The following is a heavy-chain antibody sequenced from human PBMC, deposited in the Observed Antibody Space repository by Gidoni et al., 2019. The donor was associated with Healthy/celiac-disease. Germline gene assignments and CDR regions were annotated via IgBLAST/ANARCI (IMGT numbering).Heavy chain of an antibody. CDR1: GGTFSRYA. D-gene: IGHD6-13*01. V-gene: IGHV1-69*01. Sequence: QVQLVQSGAEVKTPGSSVKVSCKASGGTFSRYAISWVRQAPGQGLEWMGGIIPIFGTANYAQKFQGRVTITADESTSTAYMELSSLRSEDTAVYYCARDQRYSSSWYRWFDPWGQGTLVTVSS. CDR2: IIPIFGTA. J-gene: IGHJ5*02. CDR3: ARDQRYSSSWYRWFDP.